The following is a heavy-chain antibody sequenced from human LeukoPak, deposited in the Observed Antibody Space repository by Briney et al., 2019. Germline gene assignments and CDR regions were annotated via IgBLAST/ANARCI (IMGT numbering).Heavy chain of an antibody. J-gene: IGHJ3*02. CDR2: ISYDGSNK. Sequence: GRSLRLSCAASGFTFSSYGMHWVRQAPGKGLEWVAVISYDGSNKYYADSVKGRFTISRDNSKNTLYLQMNSLRAEDTAVYHCAKDLPQLRYFDWLLYGDAFDIWGQGTMVTVSS. V-gene: IGHV3-30*18. D-gene: IGHD3-9*01. CDR1: GFTFSSYG. CDR3: AKDLPQLRYFDWLLYGDAFDI.